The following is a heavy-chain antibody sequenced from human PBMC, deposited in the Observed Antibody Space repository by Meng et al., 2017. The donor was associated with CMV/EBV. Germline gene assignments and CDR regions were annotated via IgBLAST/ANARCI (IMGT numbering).Heavy chain of an antibody. D-gene: IGHD4-17*01. CDR2: ISSSSSTI. J-gene: IGHJ6*02. CDR3: TTTVTTSYYYYYGMDV. V-gene: IGHV3-48*04. CDR1: GFTFSSYS. Sequence: GGSLRLSCAASGFTFSSYSMNWVRQAPGKGLEWVSYISSSSSTIYYADSVKGRFTISRDNAKNSLYLQMNSLRAEDTAVYYCTTTVTTSYYYYYGMDVWGQGTTVTVSS.